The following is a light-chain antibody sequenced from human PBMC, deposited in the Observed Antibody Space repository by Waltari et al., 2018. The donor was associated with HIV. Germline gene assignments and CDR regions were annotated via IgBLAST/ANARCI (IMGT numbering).Light chain of an antibody. CDR3: SSYTASGSVI. J-gene: IGLJ2*01. Sequence: QSALTQPASVSGSPGQSVTISCTGPTINYNSFPWYQPHPATAPKLIIFAGTYRPSGVSNRFSGSKSGNTASLTISGLQGEDEAHYYCSSYTASGSVIFGGGTNLTVL. V-gene: IGLV2-14*03. CDR1: TINYNS. CDR2: AGT.